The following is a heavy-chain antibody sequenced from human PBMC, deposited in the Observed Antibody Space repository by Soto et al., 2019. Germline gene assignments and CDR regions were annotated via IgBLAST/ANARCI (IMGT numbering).Heavy chain of an antibody. D-gene: IGHD3-22*01. J-gene: IGHJ3*02. CDR1: GGTFSSYT. CDR2: IIPILGIA. CDR3: AREIHDSSGYYLDVGAFDI. V-gene: IGHV1-69*04. Sequence: ASVKVSCKASGGTFSSYTISWVRQAPGQGLEWMGRIIPILGIANYAQKFQGRVTITADKSTSTAYMELSSLRSEDTAVYYCAREIHDSSGYYLDVGAFDIWGQGTMVTVS.